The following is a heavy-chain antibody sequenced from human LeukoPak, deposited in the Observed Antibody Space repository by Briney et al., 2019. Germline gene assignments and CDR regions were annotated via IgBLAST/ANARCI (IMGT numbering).Heavy chain of an antibody. CDR1: GYTFTGYY. J-gene: IGHJ4*02. V-gene: IGHV1-2*02. CDR2: INPNSGGT. Sequence: ASVKVSCKASGYTFTGYYMHWVRQAPGQGLEWMGWINPNSGGTNHAQKFQGRVTMTRDTSISTAYMELSRLRSDDTAVYYCARANEYCGGDCYPDYWGQGTLVTVSS. D-gene: IGHD2-21*02. CDR3: ARANEYCGGDCYPDY.